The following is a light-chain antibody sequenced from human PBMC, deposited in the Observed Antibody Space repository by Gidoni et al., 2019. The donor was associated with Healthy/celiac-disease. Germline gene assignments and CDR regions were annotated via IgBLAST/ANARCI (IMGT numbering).Light chain of an antibody. CDR1: QSVSSSY. CDR3: QQYGSPWT. CDR2: GAS. Sequence: EIVLTQSPGTLSFSPGERATLSCRASQSVSSSYLAWYQQKPGQAPRLLIYGASSRATGIPDRLSGSGSGTDFTLTISRLEPEDFAVYYCQQYGSPWTFGQGTKVEIK. V-gene: IGKV3-20*01. J-gene: IGKJ1*01.